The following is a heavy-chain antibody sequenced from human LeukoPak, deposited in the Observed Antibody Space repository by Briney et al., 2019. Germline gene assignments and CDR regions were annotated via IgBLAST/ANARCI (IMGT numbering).Heavy chain of an antibody. Sequence: GGALRLSCAASGFTFSSYSMNWVRQAPGKGLEWGSSISSSSSYIYYADSVKGRFTISRDNAKNSLYLQMNSLRAEDTAVYYCARAKILEWLLGNWFDPWGQGTLVTVSS. CDR1: GFTFSSYS. J-gene: IGHJ5*02. CDR2: ISSSSSYI. CDR3: ARAKILEWLLGNWFDP. D-gene: IGHD3-3*01. V-gene: IGHV3-21*01.